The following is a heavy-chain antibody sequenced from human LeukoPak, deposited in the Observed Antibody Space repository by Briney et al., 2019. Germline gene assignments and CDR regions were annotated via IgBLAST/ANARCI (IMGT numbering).Heavy chain of an antibody. V-gene: IGHV3-48*03. J-gene: IGHJ3*02. CDR3: ARGIAVAVFDAFGI. D-gene: IGHD6-19*01. CDR1: GFTFSSYE. Sequence: GGSLTLSCAASGFTFSSYEMNWVRQAPGKGLEWVSYISSSGSTIYYADSVKGRITISRDNGKNSLYLQMNSLRAEDTADYYFARGIAVAVFDAFGIWGQGTMVTVSS. CDR2: ISSSGSTI.